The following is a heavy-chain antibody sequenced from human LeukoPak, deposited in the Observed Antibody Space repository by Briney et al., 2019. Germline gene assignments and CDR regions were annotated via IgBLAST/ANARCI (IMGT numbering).Heavy chain of an antibody. CDR2: INPNRGGT. V-gene: IGHV1-2*02. Sequence: ASVTVSCKASGYTFTGDYMHWVRQAPGQGLEWMGWINPNRGGTKYAQTFEGRVTMTSDTSISTAYMELSRLTSDDTAVYYCARKRAGVGTGLNYWGQGTLVTVSS. CDR3: ARKRAGVGTGLNY. D-gene: IGHD1-1*01. CDR1: GYTFTGDY. J-gene: IGHJ4*02.